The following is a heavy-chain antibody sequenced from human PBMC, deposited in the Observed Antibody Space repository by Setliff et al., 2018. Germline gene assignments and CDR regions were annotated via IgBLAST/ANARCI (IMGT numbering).Heavy chain of an antibody. CDR3: ARLEYGAYVDY. Sequence: ASVKVSCKASGYTFINYEINWVRQATGQGLEWMGGMNPNNGNTGYAQELQGRVTMTTDTSTSTAYMELRSLRSDDTAVYYCARLEYGAYVDYWGQGTLVTVSS. CDR2: MNPNNGNT. J-gene: IGHJ4*02. V-gene: IGHV1-8*02. D-gene: IGHD2-8*01. CDR1: GYTFINYE.